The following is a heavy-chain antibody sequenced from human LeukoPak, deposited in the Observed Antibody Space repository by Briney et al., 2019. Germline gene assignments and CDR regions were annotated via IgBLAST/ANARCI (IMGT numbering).Heavy chain of an antibody. J-gene: IGHJ3*02. V-gene: IGHV3-21*04. D-gene: IGHD1-26*01. CDR1: GFTFSSYS. CDR3: AKGRQLRRSDAFDI. CDR2: ISSSSSYI. Sequence: GGSLRLSCAASGFTFSSYSMNWVRQAPGKGLEWVSSISSSSSYIYYADSVKGRFTTSRDNSKNTLYLQMNSLRGEDTAVYYCAKGRQLRRSDAFDIWGQGTMVTVSS.